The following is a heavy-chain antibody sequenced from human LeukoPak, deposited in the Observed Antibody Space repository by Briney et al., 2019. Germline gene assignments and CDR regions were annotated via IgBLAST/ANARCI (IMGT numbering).Heavy chain of an antibody. J-gene: IGHJ4*02. V-gene: IGHV1-69*05. CDR2: IIPIFGTA. CDR1: GGTFSSYA. D-gene: IGHD3-22*01. Sequence: SVKVSCKASGGTFSSYAISWVRQAPGQGVEWMGGIIPIFGTANYAQKFQGRVTITTDESTSTAYMELSSLRSEDTAVYYCARDIYDSSGSYFDYWGQGTLVTVPS. CDR3: ARDIYDSSGSYFDY.